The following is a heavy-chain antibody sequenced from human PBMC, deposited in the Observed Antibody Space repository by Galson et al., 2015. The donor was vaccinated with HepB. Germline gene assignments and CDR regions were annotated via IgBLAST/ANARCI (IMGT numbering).Heavy chain of an antibody. CDR2: IYYSGST. D-gene: IGHD3-10*01. Sequence: TLSLTCTVSGGSISSGGYYWSWIRQHPGKGLEWIGYIYYSGSTYYNPSLKGRVTISVDTSKNQFSLKLSSVTAADTAVYYCARAIGGSGSYSGWFDPWGQGTLVTVSS. V-gene: IGHV4-31*03. CDR3: ARAIGGSGSYSGWFDP. CDR1: GGSISSGGYY. J-gene: IGHJ5*02.